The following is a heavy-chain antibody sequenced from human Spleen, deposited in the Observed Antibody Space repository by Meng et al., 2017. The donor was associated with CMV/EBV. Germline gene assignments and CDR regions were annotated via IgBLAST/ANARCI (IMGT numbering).Heavy chain of an antibody. CDR3: ARPQYYYGSGSYVY. CDR1: GFTFSSYT. V-gene: IGHV3-21*01. CDR2: ISHTSDYI. D-gene: IGHD3-10*01. Sequence: GESLKISCAASGFTFSSYTMNWVRQAPGKGLEWVSSISHTSDYIYYADSVKGRFTISRDNAKNSLYLQINSLRGEDTAVYYCARPQYYYGSGSYVYWGQGTLVTVSS. J-gene: IGHJ4*02.